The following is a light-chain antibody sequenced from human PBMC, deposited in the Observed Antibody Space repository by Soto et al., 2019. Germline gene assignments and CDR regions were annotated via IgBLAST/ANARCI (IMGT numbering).Light chain of an antibody. Sequence: QSALTQPRSVSGSPGQSVTISCTGTSSDVGGYNSVSWYQQHPGKAPKLMIYDVTQRPSGVPDRFSGSKSGNTASLTISGLQAEDESDYYCCSYAGSPLVFGGGTKLTVL. V-gene: IGLV2-11*01. CDR2: DVT. J-gene: IGLJ2*01. CDR1: SSDVGGYNS. CDR3: CSYAGSPLV.